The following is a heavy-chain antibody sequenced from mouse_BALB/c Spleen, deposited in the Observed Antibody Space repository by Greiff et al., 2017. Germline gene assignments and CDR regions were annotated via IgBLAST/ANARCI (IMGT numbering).Heavy chain of an antibody. CDR1: GYSITSDYA. CDR2: IIYSGST. CDR3: ARALTGTLFDY. Sequence: EVQLQQSGPGLVKPSQSLSLTCTVTGYSITSDYAWNWIRQFPGNKLEWVGYIIYSGSTSYNPSLKSRIAITRDTSKNQFFLQLNSVTTEDTATYYCARALTGTLFDYGGQGTTLTVAA. J-gene: IGHJ2*01. V-gene: IGHV3-2*02. D-gene: IGHD4-1*01.